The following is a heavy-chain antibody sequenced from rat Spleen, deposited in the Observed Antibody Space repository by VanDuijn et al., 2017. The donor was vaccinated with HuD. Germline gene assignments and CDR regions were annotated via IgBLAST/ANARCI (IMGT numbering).Heavy chain of an antibody. V-gene: IGHV5S13*01. J-gene: IGHJ4*01. CDR2: ISPSGGGT. CDR1: GFTFSNYG. Sequence: EVQLVESGGGLVQPGRSLKLSCAASGFTFSNYGMAWVRQTPTKGLEWVASISPSGGGTYYRDSVKGRFTVSRDNARGTQYLQMDSLRSEDTATYYCAKDKDGGYVMDAWGQGVSVTVSS. CDR3: AKDKDGGYVMDA. D-gene: IGHD1-11*01.